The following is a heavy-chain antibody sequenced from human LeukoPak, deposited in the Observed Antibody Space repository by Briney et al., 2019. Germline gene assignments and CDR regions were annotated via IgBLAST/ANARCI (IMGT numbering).Heavy chain of an antibody. V-gene: IGHV3-53*01. CDR3: ARANYGGDCYFDH. D-gene: IGHD2-21*02. Sequence: PGGSLRLSCAASGFTVSSKYMTWVRQAPGKGLEWVSVIYSGGSTYYGDSVKGRFTISRDNSKNTVYLQVNSLRAEDTAVYYCARANYGGDCYFDHWGQGTMVTVSP. CDR2: IYSGGST. CDR1: GFTVSSKY. J-gene: IGHJ4*02.